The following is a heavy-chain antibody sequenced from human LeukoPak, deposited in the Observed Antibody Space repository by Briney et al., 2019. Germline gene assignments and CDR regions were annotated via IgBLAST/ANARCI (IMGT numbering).Heavy chain of an antibody. V-gene: IGHV1-69*13. Sequence: SVKVSCKAFGGTFRSYVITWVRQAPGQGLEWMGGIIPIFGTTTYAQKFQGRVTITADESTSAVYLELSSLRSEDTAVYYCARRSCGGVCQRSDYYYYGMDVWGQGTTVTVSS. J-gene: IGHJ6*02. D-gene: IGHD2-21*02. CDR1: GGTFRSYV. CDR2: IIPIFGTT. CDR3: ARRSCGGVCQRSDYYYYGMDV.